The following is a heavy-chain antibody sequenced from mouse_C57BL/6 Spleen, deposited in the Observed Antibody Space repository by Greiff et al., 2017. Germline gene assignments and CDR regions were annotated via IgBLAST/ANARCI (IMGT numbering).Heavy chain of an antibody. V-gene: IGHV1-5*01. Sequence: VQLQESGTVLVRPGASVKMFCKTSGYTFISYWMHWVIQRPGQGLEWLVAICPGNSDTSYNQKFKGKAKLTAVTSASTTYMELSSLTNEDSAVYYCTKGYGSSEGYFDVWGTGTTVTVSS. D-gene: IGHD1-1*01. J-gene: IGHJ1*03. CDR3: TKGYGSSEGYFDV. CDR2: ICPGNSDT. CDR1: GYTFISYW.